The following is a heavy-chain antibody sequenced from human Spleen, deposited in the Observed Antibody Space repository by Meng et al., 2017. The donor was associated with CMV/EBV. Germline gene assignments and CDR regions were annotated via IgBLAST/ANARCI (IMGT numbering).Heavy chain of an antibody. V-gene: IGHV1-3*01. J-gene: IGHJ4*02. Sequence: SCKASGYTVTSYAMHWVRQAPGQRLEWMGWINAGNGNTKYSQKFQGRVTITRDTSASTAYMELSSLRSEDTAVYYCARVRRSGSYSYWGQGTPVTVSS. CDR2: INAGNGNT. D-gene: IGHD1-26*01. CDR1: GYTVTSYA. CDR3: ARVRRSGSYSY.